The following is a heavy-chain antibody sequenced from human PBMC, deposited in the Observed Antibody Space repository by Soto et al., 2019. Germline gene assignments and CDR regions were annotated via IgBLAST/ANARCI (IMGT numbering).Heavy chain of an antibody. CDR2: IDSHARTT. Sequence: EVQLVESGGGLIQPGGSLRLSCADSGFSFSNYGMHWVRQAPGKGLVWVSHIDSHARTTKYADFVKGRFTISRDNAKNTVVLQMNSLRVEDTAIYYCVRGGFEDYHYDMELWGKWTTVIVSS. D-gene: IGHD3-10*01. J-gene: IGHJ6*03. CDR3: VRGGFEDYHYDMEL. CDR1: GFSFSNYG. V-gene: IGHV3-74*03.